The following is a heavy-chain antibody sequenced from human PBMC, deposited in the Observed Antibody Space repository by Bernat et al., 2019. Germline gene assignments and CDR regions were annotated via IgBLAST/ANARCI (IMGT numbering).Heavy chain of an antibody. V-gene: IGHV3-15*01. CDR1: GFTFSNAW. CDR2: IKSKSDGRTT. Sequence: EVHLVESGGGLVRPGGSFSLSCAASGFTFSNAWMSWVRQAPGKGLGWVGRIKSKSDGRTTNYAAPVKGRFTISRDDSKAMLSLQMNSLKTEDTAVYYCATDRDGRVDNWGQGTLVNVSS. J-gene: IGHJ4*02. D-gene: IGHD1-26*01. CDR3: ATDRDGRVDN.